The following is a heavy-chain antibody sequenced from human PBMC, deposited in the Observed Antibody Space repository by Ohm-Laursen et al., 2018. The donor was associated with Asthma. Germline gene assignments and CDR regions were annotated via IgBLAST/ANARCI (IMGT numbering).Heavy chain of an antibody. V-gene: IGHV3-11*01. CDR2: ISNGGSTI. Sequence: SLRLSCSASGFTFSDYYMSWIRQAPGKGLEWLSYISNGGSTIYYADSVKGRFTISRDNTKNSMYLQMNSLRAEDTAVYYCARGGADFDYWGQGTLVTVSS. CDR3: ARGGADFDY. J-gene: IGHJ4*02. D-gene: IGHD4/OR15-4a*01. CDR1: GFTFSDYY.